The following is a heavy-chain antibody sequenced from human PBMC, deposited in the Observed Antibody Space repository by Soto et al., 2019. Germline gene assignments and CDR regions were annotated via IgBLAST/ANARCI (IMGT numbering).Heavy chain of an antibody. CDR1: GGSIGSGGYY. J-gene: IGHJ3*02. V-gene: IGHV4-31*03. Sequence: SATLSLTCTVSGGSIGSGGYYWSWIRQHPWKGLQWIGYIYYSESTYYNPSLKSRVTISVDTSKNQFSLKLSSVTAADTAVYYCAREIPSYYYDSSGSPDGAFDIWGRGTMVTVSS. CDR2: IYYSEST. CDR3: AREIPSYYYDSSGSPDGAFDI. D-gene: IGHD3-22*01.